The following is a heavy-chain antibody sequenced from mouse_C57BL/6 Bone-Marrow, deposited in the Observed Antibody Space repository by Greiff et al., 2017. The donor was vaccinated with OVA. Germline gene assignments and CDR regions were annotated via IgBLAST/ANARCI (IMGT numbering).Heavy chain of an antibody. CDR1: GYTFTSYW. CDR2: IDPSDSYT. J-gene: IGHJ3*01. Sequence: QVQLQQPGAELVRPGTSVKLSCKASGYTFTSYWMHWVKQRPGQGLEWIGVIDPSDSYTNYNQKFKGKATLTVDTSSSTAYMQLSSLTSEDSAVYYGAREGRETAQATGFADWGQGTLVTVSA. CDR3: AREGRETAQATGFAD. V-gene: IGHV1-59*01. D-gene: IGHD3-2*02.